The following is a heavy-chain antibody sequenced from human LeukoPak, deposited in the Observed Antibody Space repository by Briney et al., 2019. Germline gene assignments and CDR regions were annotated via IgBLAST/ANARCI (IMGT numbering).Heavy chain of an antibody. CDR2: ISAYNGNT. V-gene: IGHV1-18*01. J-gene: IGHJ6*03. CDR1: GYTLTSYG. Sequence: ASVKVSCKASGYTLTSYGISWVRQAPGQGLEWMGWISAYNGNTNYAQKLQDRVTMTTDTSTSTAYMELRSLRSDDTAVYYCARDGYCSSTSCYYLDYYYYMDVWGKGTTVTVSS. D-gene: IGHD2-2*01. CDR3: ARDGYCSSTSCYYLDYYYYMDV.